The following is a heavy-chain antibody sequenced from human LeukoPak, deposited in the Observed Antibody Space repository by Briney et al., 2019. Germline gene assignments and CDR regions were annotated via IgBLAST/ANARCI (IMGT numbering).Heavy chain of an antibody. D-gene: IGHD1-1*01. V-gene: IGHV3-23*01. CDR1: GFTFSSYA. J-gene: IGHJ6*02. CDR2: ISGSGGST. Sequence: GGSLRLSCAASGFTFSSYAMSWVRQAPGKGLEWVSAISGSGGSTYYADSVKGRLTISRDNSKNTLYLQMNSLRAEDTAVYYCAKRYEVSYGMDVWGQGTTVTVSS. CDR3: AKRYEVSYGMDV.